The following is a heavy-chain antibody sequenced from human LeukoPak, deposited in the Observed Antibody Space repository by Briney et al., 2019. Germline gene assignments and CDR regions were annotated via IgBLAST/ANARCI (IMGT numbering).Heavy chain of an antibody. D-gene: IGHD5-12*01. J-gene: IGHJ5*02. V-gene: IGHV3-30*03. CDR3: ARSDVDMAA. CDR2: KSNDGNNK. Sequence: PGGSLRLSCAASGFTFSTYGMRWVRQAPGKGLEWVAVKSNDGNNKLYGDSVKGRFTISRDNSKNTLYLQMNSLRAEDTAVYYCARSDVDMAAWGQGTLVTVSS. CDR1: GFTFSTYG.